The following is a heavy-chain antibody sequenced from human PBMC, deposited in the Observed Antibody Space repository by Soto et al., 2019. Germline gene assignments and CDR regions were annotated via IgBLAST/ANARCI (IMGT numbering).Heavy chain of an antibody. Sequence: SEALSLTRALSGRCVSRYYWSWIRQPPGKGLEGVGYIYYSGSTNYNPSLKSRVTISVDTSKNQFSLKLSSVTAADTAVYYCARDAYFDYWGQGTLVTVSS. V-gene: IGHV4-59*02. CDR1: GRCVSRYY. CDR3: ARDAYFDY. CDR2: IYYSGST. J-gene: IGHJ4*02.